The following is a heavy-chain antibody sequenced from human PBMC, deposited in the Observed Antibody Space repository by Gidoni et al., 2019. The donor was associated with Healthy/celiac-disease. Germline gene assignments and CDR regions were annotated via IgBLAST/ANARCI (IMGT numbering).Heavy chain of an antibody. CDR2: IYHSGST. Sequence: QVQLQESGPGLVKPSETLSLPCPVSGYSISSGSYWGWIRQPPGKGLEWIGSIYHSGSTYYNPSLKSRVTISVDTSKNQFSLKLSSVTAADTAVYYCARAKGYYDSSGYKYGMDVWGQGTTVTVSS. V-gene: IGHV4-38-2*02. D-gene: IGHD3-22*01. CDR3: ARAKGYYDSSGYKYGMDV. CDR1: GYSISSGSY. J-gene: IGHJ6*02.